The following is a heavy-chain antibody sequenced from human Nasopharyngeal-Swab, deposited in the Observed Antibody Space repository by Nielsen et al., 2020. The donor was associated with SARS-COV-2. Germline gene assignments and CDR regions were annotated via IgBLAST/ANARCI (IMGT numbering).Heavy chain of an antibody. V-gene: IGHV3-21*01. CDR2: ISTTSDYI. CDR3: VRDGYFDWSFGY. CDR1: GFPLTDYV. D-gene: IGHD3-9*01. Sequence: GESLKTPCAAPGFPLTDYVMNWVRQAPGKGLELVSSISTTSDYIHYADSVKGRFTISRDNARNSLHLQMHSLRAEDTAVYYCVRDGYFDWSFGYWGQGTLVTVSS. J-gene: IGHJ4*02.